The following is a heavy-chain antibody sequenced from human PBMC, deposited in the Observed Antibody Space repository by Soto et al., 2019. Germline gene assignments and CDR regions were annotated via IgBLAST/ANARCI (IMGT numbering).Heavy chain of an antibody. J-gene: IGHJ6*02. V-gene: IGHV1-2*02. CDR2: INPNSGGT. Sequence: ASVKVSCKASGYTFTGYYMHWVRQAPGQGLEWMGWINPNSGGTNYAQKFQGRVTMTRDTSISTAYMELSRLRSDDTAVYYCARDRPRLLWFGEFGRSGGMDVWGQGTTVTVSS. CDR3: ARDRPRLLWFGEFGRSGGMDV. CDR1: GYTFTGYY. D-gene: IGHD3-10*01.